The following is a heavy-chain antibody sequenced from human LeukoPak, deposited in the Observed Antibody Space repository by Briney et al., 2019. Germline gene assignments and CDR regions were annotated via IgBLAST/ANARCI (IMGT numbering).Heavy chain of an antibody. Sequence: QPGGSLRLSCAASGFIFNNYGLVWVRQAPGKGLEWVSAISNDGGGTTYADFVKGRFTFSRDNSKNTLYLRMNSLRAEDTAVYYCARVRGAFDIWGQGTMVTVSS. CDR2: ISNDGGGT. CDR1: GFIFNNYG. J-gene: IGHJ3*02. D-gene: IGHD3-10*01. CDR3: ARVRGAFDI. V-gene: IGHV3-23*01.